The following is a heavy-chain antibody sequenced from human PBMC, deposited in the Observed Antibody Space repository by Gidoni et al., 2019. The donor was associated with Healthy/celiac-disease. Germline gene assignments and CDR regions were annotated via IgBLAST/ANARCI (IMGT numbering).Heavy chain of an antibody. V-gene: IGHV3-23*01. CDR1: GFTFSSDA. Sequence: EVQLLESGGGLVQPGGSLRLSCAASGFTFSSDAMSWVRQAPGKGLEWVSAISGSGGSTYYADSMKGRFTISRDNSKNTLYLQMNSLRAEDTAVYYCSKDCWYSTGWGGMDVWGQGTTVTVSS. D-gene: IGHD6-19*01. CDR3: SKDCWYSTGWGGMDV. J-gene: IGHJ6*02. CDR2: ISGSGGST.